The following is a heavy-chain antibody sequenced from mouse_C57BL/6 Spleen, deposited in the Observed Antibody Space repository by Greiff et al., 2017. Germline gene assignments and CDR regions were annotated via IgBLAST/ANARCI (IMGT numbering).Heavy chain of an antibody. Sequence: EVQLQQSGPELVKPGASVKISCKASGYTFTDYYMNWVKQSHGKSLEWIGDINPHNGGTSDNQKFKGKATLTADKSSSTAYRELRSLTSEDSAVYYCASRDYDVWGQGTTLTVSS. CDR1: GYTFTDYY. CDR3: ASRDYDV. V-gene: IGHV1-26*01. J-gene: IGHJ2*01. D-gene: IGHD2-4*01. CDR2: INPHNGGT.